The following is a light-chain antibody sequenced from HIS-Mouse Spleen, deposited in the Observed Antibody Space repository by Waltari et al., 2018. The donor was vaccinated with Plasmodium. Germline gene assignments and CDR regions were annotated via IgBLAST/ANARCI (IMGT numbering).Light chain of an antibody. CDR2: DAS. CDR3: QQRSNWPSLT. CDR1: QRVSTY. J-gene: IGKJ4*01. Sequence: EIVLTHSPATLSLSPGERATLSFRASQRVSTYLPWYQQKPGQAPRLLIYDASNRATGIPARFSGSGSGTDFTLTISSLEPEDFAVYYCQQRSNWPSLTFGGGTKVEIK. V-gene: IGKV3-11*01.